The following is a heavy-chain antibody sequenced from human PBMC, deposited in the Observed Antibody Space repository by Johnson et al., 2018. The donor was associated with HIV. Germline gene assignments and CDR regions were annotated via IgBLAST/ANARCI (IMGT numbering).Heavy chain of an antibody. V-gene: IGHV3-30*03. CDR2: MSEDGNSK. Sequence: QMQLVESGGGLIQPGGTLRLACAASGFTFSSYVRSWVRQAPGKGLEWVAVMSEDGNSKCYADFVKGRCDISRDNIKNTLYLQMNSLRAEDTAVYYCARGSRYTYDNDDAYLLHAFDFWGQGTMVTVSS. CDR1: GFTFSSYV. CDR3: ARGSRYTYDNDDAYLLHAFDF. D-gene: IGHD3-22*01. J-gene: IGHJ3*01.